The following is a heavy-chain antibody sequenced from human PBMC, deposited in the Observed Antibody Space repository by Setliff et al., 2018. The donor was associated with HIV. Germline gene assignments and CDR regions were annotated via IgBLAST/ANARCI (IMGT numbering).Heavy chain of an antibody. CDR2: IYTSGST. D-gene: IGHD2-15*01. CDR3: ARAKGYDYYMDV. Sequence: SETLSLTCTVSGGSISSGSYYWSWIRQPAGKGLEWIGRIYTSGSTNYNPSLKSRLTISVDKSKNQFSLKLTSVTAADTAVFFCARAKGYDYYMDVWGTGTTVTVSS. V-gene: IGHV4-61*02. CDR1: GGSISSGSYY. J-gene: IGHJ6*03.